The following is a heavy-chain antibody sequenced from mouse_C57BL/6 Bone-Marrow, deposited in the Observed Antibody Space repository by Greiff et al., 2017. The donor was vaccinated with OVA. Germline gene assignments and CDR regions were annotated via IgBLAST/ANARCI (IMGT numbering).Heavy chain of an antibody. J-gene: IGHJ3*01. D-gene: IGHD1-1*01. CDR1: GYTFTSYG. V-gene: IGHV1-81*01. Sequence: QVQLKQSGAELARPGASVKLSCKASGYTFTSYGISWVKQRTGQGLEWIGEIYPRSGNTNYNGKFKGKATLTADKSSSTAYMQLSSLTSEDSAVYFCARSDYGYWGQGTLVTVSA. CDR2: IYPRSGNT. CDR3: ARSDYGY.